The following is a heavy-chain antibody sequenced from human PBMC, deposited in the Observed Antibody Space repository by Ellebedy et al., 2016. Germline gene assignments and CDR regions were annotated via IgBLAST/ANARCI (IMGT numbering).Heavy chain of an antibody. CDR1: GFTFSNAW. V-gene: IGHV3-15*07. Sequence: GESLKISXAASGFTFSNAWMNWVRQAPGKGLEWVGRIKSKTDGGTTDYAAPVKGRFTISRDDSKNTLYLQMNSLKTEDTAVYYCTTVDLSPEDYYYYGMDVWGQGTTVTVSS. J-gene: IGHJ6*02. CDR2: IKSKTDGGTT. CDR3: TTVDLSPEDYYYYGMDV.